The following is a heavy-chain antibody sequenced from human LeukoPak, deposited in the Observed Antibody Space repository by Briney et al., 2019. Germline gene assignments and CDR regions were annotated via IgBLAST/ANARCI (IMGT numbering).Heavy chain of an antibody. CDR3: AILDYGDYNWFDP. J-gene: IGHJ5*02. V-gene: IGHV1-2*02. CDR2: INPNSGDT. CDR1: GYTFTGHY. Sequence: ASVKVSCKASGYTFTGHYMHWVRQAPGQGLEWMGWINPNSGDTNYAQKFQGRVTMTRDTSISTAYMELSRLRSDDTAVYYCAILDYGDYNWFDPWGQGTLVTVSS. D-gene: IGHD4-17*01.